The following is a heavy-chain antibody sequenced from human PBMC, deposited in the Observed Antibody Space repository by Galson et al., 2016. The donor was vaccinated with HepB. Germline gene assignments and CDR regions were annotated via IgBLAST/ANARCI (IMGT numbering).Heavy chain of an antibody. V-gene: IGHV3-33*01. CDR1: GFTFSSYG. D-gene: IGHD1-20*01. Sequence: LRLSCAASGFTFSSYGIHWVRQAPGKGLEWVAVIWYDGVKKWYADSVQGRFTISRDNPSNTLFLQMNSVTVEDTAVYYFARDLGNWDDQGQWYYGMDVWGQGTTVTVSS. CDR2: IWYDGVKK. CDR3: ARDLGNWDDQGQWYYGMDV. J-gene: IGHJ6*02.